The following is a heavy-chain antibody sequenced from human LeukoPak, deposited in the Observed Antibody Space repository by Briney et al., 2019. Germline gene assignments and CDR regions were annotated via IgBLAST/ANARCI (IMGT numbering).Heavy chain of an antibody. CDR2: ISAYNGNT. CDR3: ARDESGSYYGGTYYFDY. D-gene: IGHD1-26*01. Sequence: ASVKVSCTASGYTFTSYGISWVRQAPGQGLEWMGWISAYNGNTNYAQKLQGRVTMTTDTSTSTAYMELRSLRSDDTAVYYCARDESGSYYGGTYYFDYWGQGTLVTVSS. CDR1: GYTFTSYG. V-gene: IGHV1-18*01. J-gene: IGHJ4*02.